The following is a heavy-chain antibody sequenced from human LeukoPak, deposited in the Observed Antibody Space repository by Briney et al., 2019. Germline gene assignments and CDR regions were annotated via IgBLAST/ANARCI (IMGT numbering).Heavy chain of an antibody. CDR3: ARASGGDRGYDLYYFDY. CDR2: ISGSDGST. V-gene: IGHV3-23*01. CDR1: GFSFSTYG. J-gene: IGHJ4*02. D-gene: IGHD5-12*01. Sequence: PGGSLRLSCAASGFSFSTYGMTWVRQAPGKGLEWVSGISGSDGSTYYADSVKGRFIISRDNSKNTLYLQMNSLRAEDTAVYYCARASGGDRGYDLYYFDYWGQGTLVTVSS.